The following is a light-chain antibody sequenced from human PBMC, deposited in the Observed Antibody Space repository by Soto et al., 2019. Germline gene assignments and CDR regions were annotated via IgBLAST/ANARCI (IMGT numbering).Light chain of an antibody. CDR3: QQRSNWPPT. CDR1: QSVSSY. CDR2: DAS. V-gene: IGKV3-11*01. Sequence: EIVLTQSPATLSLSPGERATLSCRASQSVSSYLAWYQQKPGQAPRLLIYDASNRATGIPARFSGSGSGTDFTLTNSSLEPADFAVYYCQQRSNWPPTFGGGTKVEIK. J-gene: IGKJ4*01.